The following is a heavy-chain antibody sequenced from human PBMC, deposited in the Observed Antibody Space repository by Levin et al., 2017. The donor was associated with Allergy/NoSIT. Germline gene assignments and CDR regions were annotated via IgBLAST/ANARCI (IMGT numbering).Heavy chain of an antibody. CDR2: ISYDGSNK. CDR1: GFTFSSYG. V-gene: IGHV3-30*03. CDR3: AREGTIQLWLGDAFDI. D-gene: IGHD5-18*01. Sequence: PGGSLRLSCAASGFTFSSYGMHWVRQAPGKGLEWVAVISYDGSNKYYADSVKGRFTISRDNSKNTLYLQMNSLRAEDTAVYYCAREGTIQLWLGDAFDIWGQGTMVTVSS. J-gene: IGHJ3*02.